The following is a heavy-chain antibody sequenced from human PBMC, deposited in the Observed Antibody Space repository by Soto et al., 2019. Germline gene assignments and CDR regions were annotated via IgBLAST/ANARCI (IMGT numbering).Heavy chain of an antibody. CDR2: IYSSGNS. V-gene: IGHV4-31*03. CDR1: GASISRDDYY. CDR3: ASALTGDYVGFDY. Sequence: QVQLQESGPGLVKPSQTLSLTCSVSGASISRDDYYWSWIRQHPGKGLEWIAYIYSSGNSYYNPSLSSRVAMSLDTFKNQFSLRLSSVTAADTGVYYCASALTGDYVGFDYWGQGTPATVSS. J-gene: IGHJ4*02. D-gene: IGHD3-9*01.